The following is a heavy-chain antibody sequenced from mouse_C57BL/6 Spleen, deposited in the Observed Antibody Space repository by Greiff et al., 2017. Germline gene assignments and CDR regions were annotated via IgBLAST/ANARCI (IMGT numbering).Heavy chain of an antibody. V-gene: IGHV1-80*01. CDR1: GYAFSSYW. CDR3: ASPFITTVVATPYWYFDV. Sequence: VQLVESGAELVKPGASVKISCKASGYAFSSYWMNWVKQRPGKGLEWIGQIYPGDGDTNYNGKFKGKATLTADKSSSTAYMQLSSLTSEDSAVYFCASPFITTVVATPYWYFDVWGTGTTVTVSS. J-gene: IGHJ1*03. D-gene: IGHD1-1*01. CDR2: IYPGDGDT.